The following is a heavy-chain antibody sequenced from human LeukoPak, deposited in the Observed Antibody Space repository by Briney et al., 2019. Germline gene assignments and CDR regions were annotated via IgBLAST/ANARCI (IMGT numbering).Heavy chain of an antibody. V-gene: IGHV3-21*01. CDR3: AREVGSGWNYFDL. CDR2: ISSRQNDI. D-gene: IGHD6-19*01. Sequence: GGSLRLSCAASGFTFSSFNMNWVRQTPGKGLEWVSPISSRQNDIQYADSLEGRFTISRDNAKNSLYLQMNSLRAEDTAVYFCAREVGSGWNYFDLWGQGTLVTVSS. J-gene: IGHJ4*02. CDR1: GFTFSSFN.